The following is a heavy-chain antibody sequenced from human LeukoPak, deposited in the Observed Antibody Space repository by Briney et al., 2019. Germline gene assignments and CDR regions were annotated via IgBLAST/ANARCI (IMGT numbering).Heavy chain of an antibody. V-gene: IGHV1-2*02. CDR1: GYTFTGYY. CDR3: ATSSSQVTTAAYYYMDV. Sequence: ASVKVSCKASGYTFTGYYIHWVRKAPGQGLDWMGWITPNNGGTNYAQRFQGKVTMTWDTSITTAYLELSGLTSDDTAVYFCATSSSQVTTAAYYYMDVWGTGTTVTVSS. D-gene: IGHD1-1*01. J-gene: IGHJ6*03. CDR2: ITPNNGGT.